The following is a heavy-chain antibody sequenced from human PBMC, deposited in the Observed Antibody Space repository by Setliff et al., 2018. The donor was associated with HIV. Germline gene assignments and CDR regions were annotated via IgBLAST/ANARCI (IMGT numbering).Heavy chain of an antibody. CDR1: GGAISSYY. Sequence: TLSLTCTVSGGAISSYYWGWIRQSAGRGLEWIGRIYTSGSSKNNPSFESRVTMSLDTSKNQFSLQLRSVTVADTAVYYCAKAAGYYDSSGYFDSWGQGTLVTVS. D-gene: IGHD3-22*01. CDR3: AKAAGYYDSSGYFDS. V-gene: IGHV4-4*07. CDR2: IYTSGSS. J-gene: IGHJ4*02.